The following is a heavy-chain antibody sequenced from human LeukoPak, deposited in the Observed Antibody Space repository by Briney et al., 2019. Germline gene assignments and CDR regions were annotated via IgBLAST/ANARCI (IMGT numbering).Heavy chain of an antibody. D-gene: IGHD5-18*01. CDR2: ISGSAHKI. CDR1: GSTFSNYA. CDR3: AGRVTGYSSGYVY. Sequence: GGSLRLSCVASGSTFSNYAMSWVRQAPEKGLDWVSVISGSAHKIRYADSVKGRFTISRDNSENTVYLQMNNLRAEDTALYYCAGRVTGYSSGYVYWGQGTLVTVSS. V-gene: IGHV3-23*01. J-gene: IGHJ4*02.